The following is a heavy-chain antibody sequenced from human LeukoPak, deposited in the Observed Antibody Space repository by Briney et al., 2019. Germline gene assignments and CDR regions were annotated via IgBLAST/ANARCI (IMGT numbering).Heavy chain of an antibody. Sequence: SETLSLTCTVSGGSISSGSYYWSWIRQPAGKGLEWIGRIYTSGSTNYNPSLKSRVTISVDTSKNQFSLKLSSVTAADTAVYYCARGPDSSNPKRSSWGQGTLVTVSS. CDR1: GGSISSGSYY. D-gene: IGHD6-13*01. CDR3: ARGPDSSNPKRSS. V-gene: IGHV4-61*02. J-gene: IGHJ4*02. CDR2: IYTSGST.